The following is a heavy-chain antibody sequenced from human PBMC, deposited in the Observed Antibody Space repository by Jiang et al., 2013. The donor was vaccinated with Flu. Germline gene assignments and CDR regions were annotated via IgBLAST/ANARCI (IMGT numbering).Heavy chain of an antibody. CDR2: IYPGDSDT. CDR3: ARPYGSGSYYNWDDAFDI. V-gene: IGHV5-51*01. D-gene: IGHD3-10*01. J-gene: IGHJ3*02. CDR1: GYSFTSYW. Sequence: SGAEVKKPGESLKISCKGSGYSFTSYWIGWVRQMPGKGLEWMGIIYPGDSDTGYSPSFQGQVTISADKSISTAYLQWSSLKASDTAMYYCARPYGSGSYYNWDDAFDIWGQGTSGHRLF.